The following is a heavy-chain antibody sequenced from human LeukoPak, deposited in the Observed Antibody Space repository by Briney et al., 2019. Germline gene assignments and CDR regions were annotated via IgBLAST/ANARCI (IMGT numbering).Heavy chain of an antibody. Sequence: PSETLSPTCTVSGGSISSYYWSWIRQPPGKGLEWIGYIYYSGSTNYNPSLKSRVTISVDTSKNQFSLKLSSVTAADTAVYYCARGGWYGRYFDYLGQGNLVTVSS. D-gene: IGHD6-19*01. J-gene: IGHJ4*02. CDR3: ARGGWYGRYFDY. CDR1: GGSISSYY. V-gene: IGHV4-59*08. CDR2: IYYSGST.